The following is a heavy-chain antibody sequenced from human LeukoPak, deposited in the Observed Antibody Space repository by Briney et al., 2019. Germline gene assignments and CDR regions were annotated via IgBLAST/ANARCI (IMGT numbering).Heavy chain of an antibody. D-gene: IGHD3-3*01. CDR2: IIPIFGTA. CDR1: GGTFSSYA. J-gene: IGHJ6*03. CDR3: ARATRITIFGVEYYIDV. Sequence: SVKVSCKASGGTFSSYAISWVRQAPGQGLEWMGGIIPIFGTANYAQKFQGRVTITTDESTSTAYMELSSLRSEDTAVYYCARATRITIFGVEYYIDVWGKGTTVTVSS. V-gene: IGHV1-69*05.